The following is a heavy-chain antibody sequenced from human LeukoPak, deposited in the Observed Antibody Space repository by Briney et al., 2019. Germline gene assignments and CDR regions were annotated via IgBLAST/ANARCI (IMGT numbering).Heavy chain of an antibody. CDR1: GGSIISYY. CDR2: IYYSGST. Sequence: SETLSLTCTVSGGSIISYYWNWIRQPPGKGLEWIGYIYYSGSTNYNPSLKSRVTISVDTSKNHFSLKVSSVTAADTAVYYCARGANYGEVHFDYWGQRTLVTVSS. V-gene: IGHV4-59*01. D-gene: IGHD1-7*01. CDR3: ARGANYGEVHFDY. J-gene: IGHJ4*02.